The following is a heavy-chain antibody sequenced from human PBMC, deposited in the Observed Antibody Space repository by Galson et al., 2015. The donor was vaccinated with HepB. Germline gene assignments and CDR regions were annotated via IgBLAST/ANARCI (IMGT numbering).Heavy chain of an antibody. CDR1: GYIFSNYA. D-gene: IGHD6-13*01. CDR2: ISYDGSIK. J-gene: IGHJ5*02. Sequence: SLRLSCAASGYIFSNYAIHWVRQAPGRGLEWVALISYDGSIKYYADSVKGRFTISRDNSKNTLYLQLNSLRVEDTAVYYCARGGTSSWYGRWLNPWGQGTQVTVSS. CDR3: ARGGTSSWYGRWLNP. V-gene: IGHV3-30-3*01.